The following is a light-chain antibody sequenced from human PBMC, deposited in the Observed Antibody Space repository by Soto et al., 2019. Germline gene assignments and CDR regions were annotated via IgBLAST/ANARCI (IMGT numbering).Light chain of an antibody. J-gene: IGKJ1*01. V-gene: IGKV3-11*01. CDR3: KQCSNCWT. Sequence: EIVLTQSPATLSLSPGERAALSYRASQSVSTFLAWYPHKPGQAPRLLIYDASNRATAIPARFSGSGSETDFTLTISSLEHEVSAFYYCKQCSNCWTFGKGTKVYIK. CDR2: DAS. CDR1: QSVSTF.